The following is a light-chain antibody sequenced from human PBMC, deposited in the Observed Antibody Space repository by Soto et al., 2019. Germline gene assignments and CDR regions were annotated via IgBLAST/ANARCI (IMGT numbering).Light chain of an antibody. CDR2: DVS. Sequence: QSALTQPRSVSGSPGQSVTISCTGTSSDVGGYNYVSWYQQHPGKAPKLMIYDVSNRPSGVPDRFSGSKSGNTASLTVSGLQAEDEADYYCGSHAGNSNVVFGGGTKLTVL. CDR3: GSHAGNSNVV. CDR1: SSDVGGYNY. J-gene: IGLJ2*01. V-gene: IGLV2-11*01.